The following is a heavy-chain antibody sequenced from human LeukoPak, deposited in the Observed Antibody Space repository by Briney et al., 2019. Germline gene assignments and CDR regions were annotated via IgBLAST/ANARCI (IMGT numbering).Heavy chain of an antibody. CDR1: GGSISGYY. D-gene: IGHD6-13*01. V-gene: IGHV4-59*01. CDR2: IYYSGST. Sequence: SETLSLTCTVSGGSISGYYWTWIRQPPGKGLEWIGYIYYSGSTNYNPSLKSRVTISVDTSKNQISLKLTSVTAADTAVYYCARDRDSSWYYDYWGQGTLVTVSS. J-gene: IGHJ4*02. CDR3: ARDRDSSWYYDY.